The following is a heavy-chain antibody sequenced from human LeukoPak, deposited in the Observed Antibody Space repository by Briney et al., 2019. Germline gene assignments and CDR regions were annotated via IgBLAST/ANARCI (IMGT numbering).Heavy chain of an antibody. Sequence: GGSLRLSCAASGFNLNNLAMHGVRQAPGKGLEWVAVIWYDGSNKFYADSVKGRFTISRDNSKNTLYLQMNSLRAEDTAVYYCASGGGVQTTVVDYWGQGTLVTVSS. V-gene: IGHV3-33*01. CDR1: GFNLNNLA. D-gene: IGHD4/OR15-4a*01. J-gene: IGHJ4*02. CDR2: IWYDGSNK. CDR3: ASGGGVQTTVVDY.